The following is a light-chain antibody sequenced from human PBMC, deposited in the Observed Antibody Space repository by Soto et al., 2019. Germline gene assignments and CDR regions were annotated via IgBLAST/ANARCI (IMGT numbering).Light chain of an antibody. J-gene: IGKJ2*01. V-gene: IGKV3-15*01. CDR2: GAS. Sequence: ETVMTQSPAILSVSPGERATLSCRASQSVSTNLAWYQQKPGQAPSLVIYGASTRATGISARFSASGSGTEFTLTISSLESEDFAVYYCQQYNNWPPYTFGQGTKLEIK. CDR3: QQYNNWPPYT. CDR1: QSVSTN.